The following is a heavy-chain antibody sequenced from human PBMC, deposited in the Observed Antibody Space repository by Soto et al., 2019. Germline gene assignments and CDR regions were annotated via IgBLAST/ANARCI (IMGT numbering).Heavy chain of an antibody. V-gene: IGHV3-48*02. D-gene: IGHD1-26*01. J-gene: IGHJ4*02. CDR3: ARVFRVRVGAMSPLE. CDR2: ITNSGDTR. Sequence: EVQLVESGGTLVQPGGSLRLSCAASGFPFSAYNMNWVRQAPGKGLEWVSYITNSGDTRYYADSVKGRFTISRDNAKSSLYLEMNSLRDEETALYYCARVFRVRVGAMSPLEWGQGTPVTVSS. CDR1: GFPFSAYN.